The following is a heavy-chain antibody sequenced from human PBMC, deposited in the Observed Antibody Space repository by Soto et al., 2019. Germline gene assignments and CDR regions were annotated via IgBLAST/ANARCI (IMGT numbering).Heavy chain of an antibody. V-gene: IGHV1-69*13. J-gene: IGHJ4*02. Sequence: ASVKVSCNASGGTFSSYAISWVRQAPGQGLEWMGGIIPIFGTANYAQKFQGRVTITADESTSTAYMELSSLRSEDTAVYYCARDYYDSSGYSYWGQGTLVTVSS. CDR2: IIPIFGTA. CDR3: ARDYYDSSGYSY. D-gene: IGHD3-22*01. CDR1: GGTFSSYA.